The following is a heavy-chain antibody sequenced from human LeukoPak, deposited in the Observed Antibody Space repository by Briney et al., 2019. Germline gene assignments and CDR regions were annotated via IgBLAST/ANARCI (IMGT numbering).Heavy chain of an antibody. CDR1: GGSISSYY. CDR3: ARDKADYYYCYMDV. Sequence: SETLSLTCTVSGGSISSYYWSWIRQPPGKGLEWIGYIYHSGSTNYNPSLKSRVTISVDTSKNQFSLKLSSVTAADTAVYYCARDKADYYYCYMDVWGKGTTVTVSS. CDR2: IYHSGST. V-gene: IGHV4-59*01. J-gene: IGHJ6*03.